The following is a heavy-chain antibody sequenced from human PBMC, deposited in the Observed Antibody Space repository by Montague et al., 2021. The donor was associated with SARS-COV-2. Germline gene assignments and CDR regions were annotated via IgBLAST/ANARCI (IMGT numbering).Heavy chain of an antibody. V-gene: IGHV4-59*08. Sequence: SETLSLTCTLSGGSFTSFYWSWVRQAPGKGLEWTGFVFCSGYTNYSPSLKSRVIIFLDASRNELSLQLTSVTAADTAVYYCARTKRGLIAATPVYSFDPWGQGTLVTVSS. CDR2: VFCSGYT. D-gene: IGHD2-15*01. J-gene: IGHJ5*02. CDR1: GGSFTSFY. CDR3: ARTKRGLIAATPVYSFDP.